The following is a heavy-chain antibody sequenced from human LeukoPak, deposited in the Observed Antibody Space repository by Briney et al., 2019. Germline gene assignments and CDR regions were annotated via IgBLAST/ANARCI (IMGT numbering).Heavy chain of an antibody. CDR1: GFSFTSYF. Sequence: GGSLRLSCAASGFSFTSYFMGWVRQAPGKGLVWVSRINSDGSATAYADSVKGRFTISRDNAENTLYLQMNSLRAEDTAVYYCARGTAGYHSSYFDYWGQGTLVTVSS. D-gene: IGHD3-16*02. CDR3: ARGTAGYHSSYFDY. V-gene: IGHV3-74*01. CDR2: INSDGSAT. J-gene: IGHJ4*02.